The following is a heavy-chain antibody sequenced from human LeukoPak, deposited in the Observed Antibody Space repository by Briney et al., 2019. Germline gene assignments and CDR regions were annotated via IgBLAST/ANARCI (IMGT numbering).Heavy chain of an antibody. CDR1: GGSISSSSYY. CDR2: IYYSGST. D-gene: IGHD6-13*01. J-gene: IGHJ5*02. V-gene: IGHV4-39*01. Sequence: SETLSLTCTVSGGSISSSSYYWGWIRQPPGKGLEWIGSIYYSGSTYYNPSLKSRVTISVDTSKNQFSLKLNSVTAADTAVYYCGRGVAAAGLGNWFDPWGQGTLVTVSS. CDR3: GRGVAAAGLGNWFDP.